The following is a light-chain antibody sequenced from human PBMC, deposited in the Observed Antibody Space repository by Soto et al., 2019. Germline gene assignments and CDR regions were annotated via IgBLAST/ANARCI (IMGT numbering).Light chain of an antibody. V-gene: IGKV3-15*01. Sequence: EIVLTQSPATVSASPWERATLSCRASQSFSSNVALYQQKPGQAPRLLIDGTSTRVTGIPARFSGSGSGTEFTLTISSLQSEDFAVYYCQQYYKWPLTFGGGTKVDIK. CDR3: QQYYKWPLT. CDR2: GTS. CDR1: QSFSSN. J-gene: IGKJ4*01.